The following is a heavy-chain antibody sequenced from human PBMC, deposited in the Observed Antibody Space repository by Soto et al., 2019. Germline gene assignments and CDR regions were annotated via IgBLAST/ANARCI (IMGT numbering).Heavy chain of an antibody. CDR3: AREDSGYDSVDY. Sequence: PETLSLTCTVSGSSVSSGTYYWSWIRQPPGKGLEWIGYIYYSGSTNYNPSLKSRVTISVDTSKNQFSLKLSSVTAADTAVYYCAREDSGYDSVDYWGQGTLVTVSS. D-gene: IGHD5-12*01. J-gene: IGHJ4*02. V-gene: IGHV4-61*01. CDR1: GSSVSSGTYY. CDR2: IYYSGST.